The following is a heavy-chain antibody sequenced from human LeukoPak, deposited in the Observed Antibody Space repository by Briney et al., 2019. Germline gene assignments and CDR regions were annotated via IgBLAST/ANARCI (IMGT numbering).Heavy chain of an antibody. CDR2: IYYTGST. Sequence: SETLSLTCTVSGGSFSPYYWSWIRQPPGKGLEWIGYIYYTGSTTYNPSLDSRVTISLDTSKNQFSLKLSSVTAADTALYYCARGRRDTAMIIYYYYYYMDVWGKGTTVTISS. CDR3: ARGRRDTAMIIYYYYYYMDV. V-gene: IGHV4-59*01. CDR1: GGSFSPYY. J-gene: IGHJ6*03. D-gene: IGHD5-18*01.